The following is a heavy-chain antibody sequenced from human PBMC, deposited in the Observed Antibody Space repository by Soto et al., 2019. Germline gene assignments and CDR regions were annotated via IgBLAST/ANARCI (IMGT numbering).Heavy chain of an antibody. V-gene: IGHV4-39*01. CDR2: IYYSGST. CDR1: GGSISSSSYY. J-gene: IGHJ5*02. CDR3: ATSHWFDP. Sequence: SETLSLTCTVSGGSISSSSYYWGWIRQPPGKGLEWIGIIYYSGSTYYNPSLKSRVTISVDTSKNQFSLKLSSVSATDTAVYYCATSHWFDPWGQGTLVTVSS. D-gene: IGHD2-2*01.